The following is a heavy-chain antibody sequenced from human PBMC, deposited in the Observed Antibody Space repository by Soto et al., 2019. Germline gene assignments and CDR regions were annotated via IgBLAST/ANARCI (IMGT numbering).Heavy chain of an antibody. D-gene: IGHD4-17*01. Sequence: QVQLVQSGAEVKKPRSSVKVSCKASGGTFSSYAINWVRQAPGQGLEWMGGIIPIFGTVNYALKFQDRVTITADEFTTTAYMELSSLRSEDTAVYYCARGQGTTVTKGVDYWGQGTLVTVSS. CDR3: ARGQGTTVTKGVDY. CDR2: IIPIFGTV. J-gene: IGHJ4*02. CDR1: GGTFSSYA. V-gene: IGHV1-69*12.